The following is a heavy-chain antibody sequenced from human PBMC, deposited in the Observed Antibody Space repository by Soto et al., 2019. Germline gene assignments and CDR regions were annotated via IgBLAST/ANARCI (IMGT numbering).Heavy chain of an antibody. CDR1: GGSFSGYY. CDR2: INHSGST. CDR3: ARGPKQGYCSSTSCYRYFDY. V-gene: IGHV4-34*01. D-gene: IGHD2-2*01. Sequence: QVQLQQWGAGLLKPSETLSLTCAVYGGSFSGYYWSWIRQPPGKGLEWMGEINHSGSTNYNPSLRSRVTVSVDTSKNQFSLKLSSVTAADTAVYYCARGPKQGYCSSTSCYRYFDYWGQGTLVTVSS. J-gene: IGHJ4*02.